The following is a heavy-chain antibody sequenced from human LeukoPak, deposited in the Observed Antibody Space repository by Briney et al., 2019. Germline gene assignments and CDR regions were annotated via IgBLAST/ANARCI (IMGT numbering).Heavy chain of an antibody. V-gene: IGHV1-2*02. J-gene: IGHJ4*02. CDR3: ARGDPVVTATSYDK. CDR1: GYTFTGYY. Sequence: ASVKVSCKASGYTFTGYYMHWVRQAPGQGLEWMGWINPNSGGTHYAQKFQGRVTMTRDTSISTAYMEVRRLRSDDTAIYYCARGDPVVTATSYDKWGQGTLVTVSS. CDR2: INPNSGGT. D-gene: IGHD2-21*02.